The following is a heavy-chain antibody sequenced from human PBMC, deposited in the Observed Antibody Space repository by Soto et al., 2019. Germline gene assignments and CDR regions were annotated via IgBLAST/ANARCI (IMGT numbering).Heavy chain of an antibody. CDR2: INPNSGGT. CDR3: ARANSYGYYYMDV. Sequence: GASVKVSCKASGYTFTGYYMHWVRQAPGQGLEWMGWINPNSGGTNYAQKFQGWVTMTRDTSISTAYMELSRLRSDDTAVYYCARANSYGYYYMDVSGKGTTVTVSS. CDR1: GYTFTGYY. J-gene: IGHJ6*03. D-gene: IGHD5-18*01. V-gene: IGHV1-2*04.